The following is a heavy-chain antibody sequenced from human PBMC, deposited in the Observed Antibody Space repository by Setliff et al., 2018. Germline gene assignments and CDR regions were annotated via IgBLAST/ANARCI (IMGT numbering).Heavy chain of an antibody. CDR2: INPGGGSA. Sequence: ASVKVSCKATGYTLSRHYMHWVRQAPGQGLEWMGIINPGGGSASIVEKFQGRVTMTSDTSTSTVYLDLSGLTSEDTAVYYCARERIYDGLNYNGMDVWGQGTTVTVSS. V-gene: IGHV1-46*01. D-gene: IGHD3-3*01. CDR1: GYTLSRHY. J-gene: IGHJ6*01. CDR3: ARERIYDGLNYNGMDV.